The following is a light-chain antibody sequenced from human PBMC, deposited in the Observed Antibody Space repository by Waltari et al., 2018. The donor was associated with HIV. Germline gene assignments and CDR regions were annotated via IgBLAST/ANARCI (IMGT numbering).Light chain of an antibody. Sequence: QSALTQPASVSGSPGPSITISCTGTSSEVGGYAYVSWYQQHPGKAPKLMIYEVSYRPFGSSHRFSASKSGNTASLTISGLQAEDEADYYCSSYTSSNTLVFGGATKLTVL. J-gene: IGLJ3*02. CDR1: SSEVGGYAY. CDR2: EVS. CDR3: SSYTSSNTLV. V-gene: IGLV2-14*03.